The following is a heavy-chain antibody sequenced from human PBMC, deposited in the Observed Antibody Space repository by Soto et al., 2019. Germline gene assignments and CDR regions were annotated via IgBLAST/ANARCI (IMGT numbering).Heavy chain of an antibody. CDR2: IDGSGATK. CDR3: ARGFGRFTY. Sequence: EVQLLESGGGLVQPGGSLRLSCGVSGFTFNDFEMNWVRQAPGKGPEWLAYIDGSGATKQYADSVRGRFTISRDNPNTALFLQMSSLSAANMAIYYCARGFGRFTYRGQGPLVSVSS. V-gene: IGHV3-48*03. J-gene: IGHJ4*02. CDR1: GFTFNDFE. D-gene: IGHD3-10*01.